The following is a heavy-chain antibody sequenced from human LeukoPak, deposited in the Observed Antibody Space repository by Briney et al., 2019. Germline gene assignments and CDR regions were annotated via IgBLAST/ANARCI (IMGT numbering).Heavy chain of an antibody. V-gene: IGHV5-51*01. CDR1: GYSFTSYW. J-gene: IGHJ5*02. D-gene: IGHD3-10*01. CDR2: IYPGDPDT. CDR3: ARRLPYYGSGSYNWFDP. Sequence: GESLKISCKGSGYSFTSYWIGWVRQMPGKGLEWMGIIYPGDPDTRYSPSFQGQVTISADKSISTAYLQWSSLKASDTAMYYCARRLPYYGSGSYNWFDPWGQGTLVTVSS.